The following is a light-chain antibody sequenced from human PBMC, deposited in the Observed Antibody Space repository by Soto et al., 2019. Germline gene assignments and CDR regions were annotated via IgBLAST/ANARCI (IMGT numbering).Light chain of an antibody. CDR1: QSISSY. V-gene: IGKV1-39*01. CDR2: ATS. CDR3: QQSYSIPLT. Sequence: DIQMTQSPSSLSASVGDRVTITCRASQSISSYLNWYQQKPGKDPKLLIYATSSLQSGVPSRFSGSGSGTDFTLTISSLQPEDFATYYCQQSYSIPLTFGPGTTVDIK. J-gene: IGKJ3*01.